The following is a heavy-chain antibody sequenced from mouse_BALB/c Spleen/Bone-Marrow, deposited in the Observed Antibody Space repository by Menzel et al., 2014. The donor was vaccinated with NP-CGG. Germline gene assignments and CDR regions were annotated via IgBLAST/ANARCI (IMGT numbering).Heavy chain of an antibody. CDR3: ARGRTTVVSDY. J-gene: IGHJ2*02. V-gene: IGHV1-69*02. Sequence: VQLQQSGAEVVKPGASVKVSCKASGYTFTNYWMQWVKRRPGQGLEWIGEIDPSDSYTNYNQDFKGKATLTVDKSSSTAYMQLSSLTSEDSAVYYCARGRTTVVSDYWGQGTSLTVSS. D-gene: IGHD1-1*01. CDR1: GYTFTNYW. CDR2: IDPSDSYT.